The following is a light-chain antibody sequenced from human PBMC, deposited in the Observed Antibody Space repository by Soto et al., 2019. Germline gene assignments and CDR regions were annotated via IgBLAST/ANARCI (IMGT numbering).Light chain of an antibody. V-gene: IGKV1-39*01. CDR3: QHGYVAPYS. J-gene: IGKJ2*03. CDR2: SAS. Sequence: DIQMTQSPSSVSASIGDTVTITCRASQDINVYLNWYQQKPGEVPKLLIYSASTLHSGVPSRFTGSGSETDFILTIRSLQPEDFATYYCQHGYVAPYSFGQGTKV. CDR1: QDINVY.